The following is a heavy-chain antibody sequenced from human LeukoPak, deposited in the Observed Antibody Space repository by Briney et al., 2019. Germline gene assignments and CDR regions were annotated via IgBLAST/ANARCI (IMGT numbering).Heavy chain of an antibody. D-gene: IGHD3-22*01. Sequence: GGSLRLSCAASGFTFSSYAMSWVRQAPGKGLEWVSAISGSGGSTYYADSVKGRFTISRDNSKNTLYLQMNSLRAEDTAVYYCAKDPSYYDSSGYPHYYFDYWGQGTLVTVSS. CDR2: ISGSGGST. CDR1: GFTFSSYA. V-gene: IGHV3-23*01. J-gene: IGHJ4*02. CDR3: AKDPSYYDSSGYPHYYFDY.